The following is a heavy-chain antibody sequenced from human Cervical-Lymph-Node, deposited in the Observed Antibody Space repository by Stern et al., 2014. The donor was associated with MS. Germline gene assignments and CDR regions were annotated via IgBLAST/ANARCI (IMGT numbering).Heavy chain of an antibody. V-gene: IGHV4-31*03. CDR1: GGSIYTASYY. J-gene: IGHJ6*02. Sequence: QVQLLESGPGLVKPSQTLSLTCTVSGGSIYTASYYWTWIRQHPGKGLEWIGFIYYTGSAYYNPSLKSRVTISVDTSKNQFSLRLTSVTAADTAVYFCARDSWQLPPHVGGMDVWGQGTTVSVSS. CDR3: ARDSWQLPPHVGGMDV. D-gene: IGHD6-6*01. CDR2: IYYTGSA.